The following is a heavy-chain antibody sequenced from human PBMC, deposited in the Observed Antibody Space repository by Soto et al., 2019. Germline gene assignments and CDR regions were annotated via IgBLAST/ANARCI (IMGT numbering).Heavy chain of an antibody. J-gene: IGHJ5*02. CDR2: ISTYSGDT. CDR3: ARHHGPTTSENWFDP. V-gene: IGHV1-18*01. Sequence: PSVKVSCTASGYTFFTYDISWVRQAPGQGLEWMGWISTYSGDTKYAQKFQGRVTMTTDTSTTTAYLELRSLRSDDTAVYYCARHHGPTTSENWFDPWGQGTLVTAPQ. CDR1: GYTFFTYD. D-gene: IGHD5-12*01.